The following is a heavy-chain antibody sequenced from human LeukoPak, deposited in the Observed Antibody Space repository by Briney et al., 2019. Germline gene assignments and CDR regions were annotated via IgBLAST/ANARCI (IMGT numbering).Heavy chain of an antibody. V-gene: IGHV3-9*01. J-gene: IGHJ6*02. CDR2: ISWNGGNI. CDR3: AKDMGDYYGMDV. D-gene: IGHD3-16*01. CDR1: GFTFDDYA. Sequence: GGSLRLSCAASGFTFDDYAMHWVRQTADKGLEWVSGISWNGGNIVYADSVKGRFTISRDNAKNSLYLQMNSLRGEDTALYYCAKDMGDYYGMDVWGQGTTVTVSS.